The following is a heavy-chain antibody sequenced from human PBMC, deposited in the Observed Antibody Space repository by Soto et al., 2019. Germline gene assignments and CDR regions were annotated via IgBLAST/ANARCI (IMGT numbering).Heavy chain of an antibody. CDR1: GFTFSNYW. Sequence: EVQLVESGGGLVQPGGSLRLSCAASGFTFSNYWMSWVRQAPGKGLQCVANIKQDGSQKWYVDSVKGRFTISRENTKTSLYLQMNSLRVEDTAVDYCVRGDFHDSSGPFSDAFDIWGQGIMVTVSS. J-gene: IGHJ3*02. V-gene: IGHV3-7*04. D-gene: IGHD3-22*01. CDR3: VRGDFHDSSGPFSDAFDI. CDR2: IKQDGSQK.